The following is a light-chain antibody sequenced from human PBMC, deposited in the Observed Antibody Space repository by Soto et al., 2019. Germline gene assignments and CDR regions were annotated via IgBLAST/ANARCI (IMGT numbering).Light chain of an antibody. CDR3: QSYDRSMSGDVV. J-gene: IGLJ2*01. CDR2: GNS. V-gene: IGLV1-40*01. Sequence: QSVLTQPPSVSGAPGQRVTISCTGSSSNIGAGYDVHWYQQLPGTAPKLLIYGNSNRPSGVPDRISGSKSGTSASLAITGLQAEDEAEYYCQSYDRSMSGDVVFGGGTKLTVL. CDR1: SSNIGAGYD.